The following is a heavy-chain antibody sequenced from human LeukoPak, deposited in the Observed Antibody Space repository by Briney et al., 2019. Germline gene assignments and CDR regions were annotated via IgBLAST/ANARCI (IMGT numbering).Heavy chain of an antibody. CDR3: AKGPEWQWLANVDY. CDR1: GFTFSSYA. Sequence: GGSLRLSCAASGFTFSSYAMHWVRQAPGKGLEWVAVISYDGSNKYYADSVKGRFTISRDNSKNTPYLQMNSLRAEDTAVYYCAKGPEWQWLANVDYWGQGTLVTVSS. CDR2: ISYDGSNK. V-gene: IGHV3-30-3*01. D-gene: IGHD6-19*01. J-gene: IGHJ4*02.